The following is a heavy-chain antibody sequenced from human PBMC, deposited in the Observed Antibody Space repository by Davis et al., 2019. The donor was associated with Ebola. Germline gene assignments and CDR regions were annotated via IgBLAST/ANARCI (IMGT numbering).Heavy chain of an antibody. CDR2: INSDGSDT. V-gene: IGHV3-74*01. J-gene: IGHJ4*02. Sequence: HTGGSLRLSCAASGFTFSSSWMHWVRQAPGKGLVWVSRINSDGSDTAYADSVKGRFTISRDNAKNTLFLQLNSLRVEDTAIYYCARREAASIDYWGQGTLVTVSS. CDR1: GFTFSSSW. CDR3: ARREAASIDY. D-gene: IGHD6-25*01.